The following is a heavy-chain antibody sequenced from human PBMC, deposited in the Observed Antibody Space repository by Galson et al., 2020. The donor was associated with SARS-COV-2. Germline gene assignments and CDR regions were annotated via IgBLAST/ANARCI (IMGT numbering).Heavy chain of an antibody. V-gene: IGHV4-34*01. CDR1: GGSFSGYY. J-gene: IGHJ6*02. Sequence: SETLSLTCAVYGGSFSGYYWTWIRQPPGKGLEWIGEINHSGSTNYNPSLQNRVTMSVDTSKNQSSLKLSSVTAADTGVYYCAKRNEFVWFGQLLLSNYNDDMDVWGQGTTVTVSS. D-gene: IGHD3-10*01. CDR3: AKRNEFVWFGQLLLSNYNDDMDV. CDR2: INHSGST.